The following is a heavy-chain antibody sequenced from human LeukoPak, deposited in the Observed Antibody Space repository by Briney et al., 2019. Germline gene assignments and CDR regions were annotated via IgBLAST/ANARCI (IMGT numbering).Heavy chain of an antibody. J-gene: IGHJ3*02. V-gene: IGHV4-59*01. Sequence: PSETLSLTCTVSGGSISSYYWSWIRQPPGKGLEWIGYIYYSGSTNYNPSLKSRVTISVDTSKNQFSLKLSSVTAADTAVYYCARDFFSPGVTRFNAFAIWGQGTMVTVSS. CDR1: GGSISSYY. CDR3: ARDFFSPGVTRFNAFAI. CDR2: IYYSGST. D-gene: IGHD5-18*01.